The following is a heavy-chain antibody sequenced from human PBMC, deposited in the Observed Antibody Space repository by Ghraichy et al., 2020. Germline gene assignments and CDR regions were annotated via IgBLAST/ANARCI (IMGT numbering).Heavy chain of an antibody. D-gene: IGHD3-3*01. CDR1: GLTFSSYS. CDR3: ASLYYDFWSGYLAYDYYYGMDV. V-gene: IGHV3-21*01. Sequence: GGSLRLSCAASGLTFSSYSMNWVRQAPGKGLEWVSSISSSSSYIYYADSVKGRFTISRDNAKNSLYLQMNSLRAEDTAVYYCASLYYDFWSGYLAYDYYYGMDVWGQGTTVTVSS. CDR2: ISSSSSYI. J-gene: IGHJ6*02.